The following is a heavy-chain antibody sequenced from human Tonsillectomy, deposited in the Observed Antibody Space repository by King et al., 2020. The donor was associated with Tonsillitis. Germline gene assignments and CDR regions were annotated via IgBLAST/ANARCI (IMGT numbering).Heavy chain of an antibody. CDR2: ISYDGTKK. CDR3: ARGGGTLPDY. Sequence: VQLVESGGGVVQPGRSLRLSCAASGFTFTTYGIHWVRQAPGKGLEWVALISYDGTKKAYADSVKGRFTISRDNSKNTLYLPLSSLRAEDTAIYYCARGGGTLPDYWGQGTLVTVSS. V-gene: IGHV3-30*03. J-gene: IGHJ4*02. D-gene: IGHD1-26*01. CDR1: GFTFTTYG.